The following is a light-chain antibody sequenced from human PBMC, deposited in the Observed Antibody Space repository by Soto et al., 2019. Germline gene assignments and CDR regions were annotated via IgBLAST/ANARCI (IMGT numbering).Light chain of an antibody. CDR3: SSYSSSITLV. Sequence: QSALTQPASVSGSPGQSITISCIGTSSDVGGHKYVSWYQQHLGKAPKLMIYEVTNRPSGVSNRFSGSKSGNTASLTISGLHAEDEADYYCSSYSSSITLVFGGGTKLTVL. CDR1: SSDVGGHKY. V-gene: IGLV2-14*01. J-gene: IGLJ2*01. CDR2: EVT.